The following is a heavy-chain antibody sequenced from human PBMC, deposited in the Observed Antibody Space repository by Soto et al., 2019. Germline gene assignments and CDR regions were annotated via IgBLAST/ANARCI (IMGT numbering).Heavy chain of an antibody. CDR3: ARAPMGVATIWFDY. CDR1: GFTFSSYS. V-gene: IGHV3-21*01. D-gene: IGHD5-12*01. J-gene: IGHJ4*02. Sequence: EVQLVESGGGLVKPGGSLRLSCAASGFTFSSYSMNWVHQAPGKGLEWVSSISSSSSYIYYADSVKGRFTISRDNAKNSLYLQMNSLRAEDTAVYYCARAPMGVATIWFDYWGQGTLVTVSS. CDR2: ISSSSSYI.